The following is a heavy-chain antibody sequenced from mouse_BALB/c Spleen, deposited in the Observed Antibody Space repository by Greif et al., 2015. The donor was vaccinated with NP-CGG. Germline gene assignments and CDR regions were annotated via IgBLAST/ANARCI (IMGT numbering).Heavy chain of an antibody. CDR1: GFTFSSYA. Sequence: EVMLVESGGGLVKPGGSLKLSCAASGFTFSSYAMSWVRQTPEKRLEWVATISSGGSYTYYPDSVKGRFTISRDNAKNTLYLQMSSLRSEDTAMYYCARLRGPRGSFDYWGQGTTLTVSS. CDR2: ISSGGSYT. D-gene: IGHD1-1*01. V-gene: IGHV5-9-1*01. J-gene: IGHJ2*01. CDR3: ARLRGPRGSFDY.